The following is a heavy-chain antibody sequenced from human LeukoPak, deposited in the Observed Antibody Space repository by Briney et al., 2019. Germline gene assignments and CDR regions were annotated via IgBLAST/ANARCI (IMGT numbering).Heavy chain of an antibody. CDR2: LSSRGDST. CDR1: GLTFSSYA. Sequence: GGSLRLSCSASGLTFSSYAMHCVRQAPGKGLEYVSALSSRGDSTSYADSVRGRFTISRDTSKNTLFLQMSSLRADDSAVYYCVRRGYPYAYDFWGQGTLVTVSS. D-gene: IGHD5-18*01. CDR3: VRRGYPYAYDF. J-gene: IGHJ4*02. V-gene: IGHV3-64D*09.